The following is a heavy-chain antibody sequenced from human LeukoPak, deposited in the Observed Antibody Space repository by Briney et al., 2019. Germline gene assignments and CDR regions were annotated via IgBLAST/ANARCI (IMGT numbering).Heavy chain of an antibody. D-gene: IGHD2-15*01. CDR1: GGSISSGGYS. V-gene: IGHV4-30-2*01. CDR2: IYHSGST. J-gene: IGHJ6*04. Sequence: SETLSLTCAVSGGSISSGGYSWSWIRQPPGKGLEWIGYIYHSGSTYYNPSLKSRVTISVDRSKNQFSLKLSSVTAADTAVCYCARALGYCSGGSCYSGGMDVWGKGTTVTVSS. CDR3: ARALGYCSGGSCYSGGMDV.